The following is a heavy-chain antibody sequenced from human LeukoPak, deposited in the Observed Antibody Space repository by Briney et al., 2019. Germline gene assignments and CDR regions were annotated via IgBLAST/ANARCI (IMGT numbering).Heavy chain of an antibody. Sequence: GASVKVSCKASGGTFSSYSISWVRQAPGQGLEWMGGIIPIFGTANYAQKFQGRVTITTDESTSTAYMELSSLRSEDTAVYYCATHPTSITYWGYWGQGTLVTVSS. D-gene: IGHD3-10*01. V-gene: IGHV1-69*05. CDR3: ATHPTSITYWGY. CDR2: IIPIFGTA. CDR1: GGTFSSYS. J-gene: IGHJ4*02.